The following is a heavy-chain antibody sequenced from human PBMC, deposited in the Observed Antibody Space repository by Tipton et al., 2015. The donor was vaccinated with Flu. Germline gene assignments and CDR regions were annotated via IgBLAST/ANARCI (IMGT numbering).Heavy chain of an antibody. D-gene: IGHD3-16*02. CDR3: ARSIRYRFDY. V-gene: IGHV4-59*01. CDR1: GGSISSYY. Sequence: TLSLTCTVSGGSISSYYWSWIRQPPGKVLEWIGYIYYSGSTNYNPSLKSRVTISVDTSKNQFSLKLSSVTAADTAVYYCARSIRYRFDYWGQGTLVTVSP. J-gene: IGHJ4*02. CDR2: IYYSGST.